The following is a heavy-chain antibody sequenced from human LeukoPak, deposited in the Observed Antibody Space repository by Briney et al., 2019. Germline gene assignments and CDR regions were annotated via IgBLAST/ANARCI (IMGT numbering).Heavy chain of an antibody. CDR2: INPNSGGT. J-gene: IGHJ6*02. CDR1: GYTFTGYY. D-gene: IGHD6-19*01. CDR3: ARGQIAGYSSGWYPSNYYGMDV. Sequence: ASVKVSCKASGYTFTGYYMHWVRQAPGQGLEWMGWINPNSGGTNYAQKFQGRVTMTRDTSISTAYMELSRLRSDDTAVYYCARGQIAGYSSGWYPSNYYGMDVWGQGTTVTVSS. V-gene: IGHV1-2*02.